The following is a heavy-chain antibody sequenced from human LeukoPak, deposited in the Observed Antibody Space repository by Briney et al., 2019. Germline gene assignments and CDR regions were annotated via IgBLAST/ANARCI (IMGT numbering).Heavy chain of an antibody. CDR2: INAGNGNT. Sequence: ASVKVSCKASGYTFTSYDMHWVRQAPGQRLEWMGWINAGNGNTKYSQKFQGRVTITRDTSASTAYMELSSLRSEDTAVYYCASSPPKEWELAYFDYWGQGTLVTVSS. CDR1: GYTFTSYD. V-gene: IGHV1-3*01. CDR3: ASSPPKEWELAYFDY. J-gene: IGHJ4*02. D-gene: IGHD1-26*01.